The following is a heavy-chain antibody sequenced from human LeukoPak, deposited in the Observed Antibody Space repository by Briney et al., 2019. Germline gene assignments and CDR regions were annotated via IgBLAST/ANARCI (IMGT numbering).Heavy chain of an antibody. CDR2: INPNSGGT. Sequence: ASVKVSCKASGYTFTGYYMHWVRQAPGQGLEWVGWINPNSGGTNYAQKSQGRVTTTRDTSISTAYMELSRLRSDDTAVYYCARDRYCSSTSCYRWFDPWGQGTLVTVSS. D-gene: IGHD2-2*01. V-gene: IGHV1-2*02. CDR1: GYTFTGYY. J-gene: IGHJ5*02. CDR3: ARDRYCSSTSCYRWFDP.